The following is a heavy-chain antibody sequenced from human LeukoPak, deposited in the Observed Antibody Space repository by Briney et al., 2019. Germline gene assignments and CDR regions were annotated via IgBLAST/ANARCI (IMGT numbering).Heavy chain of an antibody. Sequence: TGGSLRLSCAASGFTFDDYAMHWVRQAPGKGLEWVSGISWNSGSIGYADSVKGRFTISRDNAKNSLYLQMNSLRAEDTALYYCAKDKAAGSGSYKDYWGQGTLVTVSS. CDR2: ISWNSGSI. D-gene: IGHD3-10*01. CDR1: GFTFDDYA. CDR3: AKDKAAGSGSYKDY. J-gene: IGHJ4*02. V-gene: IGHV3-9*01.